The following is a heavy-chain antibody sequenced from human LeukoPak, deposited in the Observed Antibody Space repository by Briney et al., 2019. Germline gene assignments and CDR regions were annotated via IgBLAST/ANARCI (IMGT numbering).Heavy chain of an antibody. CDR2: INHSGST. CDR3: ATSVGTTGTT. J-gene: IGHJ4*02. D-gene: IGHD1-1*01. CDR1: GGSFSGYY. V-gene: IGHV4-34*01. Sequence: KPSETLSLTCAVYGGSFSGYYWSWIRQPPGKGLEWIGEINHSGSTNYNPSLKSRVTISVDTSKNQFSLKLSPVTAADTAVYYCATSVGTTGTTWGQGTLVIVSS.